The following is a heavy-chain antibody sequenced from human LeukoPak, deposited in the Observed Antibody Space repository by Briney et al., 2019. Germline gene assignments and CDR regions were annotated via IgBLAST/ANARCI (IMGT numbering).Heavy chain of an antibody. CDR3: ARGYRAYYDSSGYSDY. V-gene: IGHV1-8*01. J-gene: IGHJ4*02. CDR1: GYTFTSYD. Sequence: SVKVSCKASGYTFTSYDINWVRQATGQGLEWMGWMNPNSGNTGYAQKFQGRVTMTRNTSISTAYMELSSLRSEDTAVYYCARGYRAYYDSSGYSDYWGQGTLVTVSS. CDR2: MNPNSGNT. D-gene: IGHD3-22*01.